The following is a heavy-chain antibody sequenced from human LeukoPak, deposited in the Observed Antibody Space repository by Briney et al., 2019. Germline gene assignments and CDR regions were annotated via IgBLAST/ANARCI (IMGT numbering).Heavy chain of an antibody. D-gene: IGHD6-13*01. CDR2: ISYDGSNE. CDR3: ARAGYSSSWYSFDY. CDR1: GFTFSSYV. V-gene: IGHV3-30*04. J-gene: IGHJ4*02. Sequence: GGSLRLSCAASGFTFSSYVMHWVRQAPGKGLEWVAIISYDGSNEYYADSVKGRFTISRDNAKNSLYLQMNSLRAEDTALYYCARAGYSSSWYSFDYWGQGTLVTVSS.